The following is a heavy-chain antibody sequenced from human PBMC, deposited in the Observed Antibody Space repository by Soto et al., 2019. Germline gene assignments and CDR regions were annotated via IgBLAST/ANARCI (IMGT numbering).Heavy chain of an antibody. Sequence: QVQLQQWGAGLLKPSETLSLTCAVYGGSFSGYYWSWIRQPPGKGLEWIGEINHSGSTNYNTSLNSRVTISVDTSKNHFSLKLSSVTAADTAVYYCARAFHDYGDSGYYFDYWGKGTLVTVSS. CDR2: INHSGST. V-gene: IGHV4-34*01. CDR1: GGSFSGYY. CDR3: ARAFHDYGDSGYYFDY. J-gene: IGHJ4*02. D-gene: IGHD4-17*01.